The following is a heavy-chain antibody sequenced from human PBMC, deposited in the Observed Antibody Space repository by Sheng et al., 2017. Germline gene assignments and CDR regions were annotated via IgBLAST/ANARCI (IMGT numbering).Heavy chain of an antibody. Sequence: QVQLQESGPGLVKPSETLSLTCTVSGYSISSGYYWGWIRQPPGKGLEWIGSIYHSGSTYYNPSLKSRVTISVDTSKNQFSLKLSSVTAADTAVYYCARVTMIVVGTFDYVGPGNAGHRLL. CDR1: GYSISSGYY. D-gene: IGHD3-22*01. V-gene: IGHV4-38-2*02. CDR3: ARVTMIVVGTFDY. J-gene: IGHJ4*02. CDR2: IYHSGST.